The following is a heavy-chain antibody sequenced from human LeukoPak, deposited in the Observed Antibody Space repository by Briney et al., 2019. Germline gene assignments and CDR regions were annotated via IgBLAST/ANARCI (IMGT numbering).Heavy chain of an antibody. CDR1: GFTFTSSG. D-gene: IGHD2-21*02. J-gene: IGHJ4*02. Sequence: GASVKVSCKTSGFTFTSSGMQWVRQARGQRPEWIGWIVVGKGKINYAESLQERVTITRDMSTSTVYMELSSLRSDDTAVYYCAASRDCGSDSCYRSSDYWGQGTLVTVSS. V-gene: IGHV1-58*02. CDR2: IVVGKGKI. CDR3: AASRDCGSDSCYRSSDY.